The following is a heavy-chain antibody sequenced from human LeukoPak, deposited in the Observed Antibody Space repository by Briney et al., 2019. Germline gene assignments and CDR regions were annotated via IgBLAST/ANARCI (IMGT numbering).Heavy chain of an antibody. CDR2: ISYDGSNK. Sequence: PGRSLRLSCAASGFTFSSYGMHWVRQAPGKGLEWVAVISYDGSNKYYADSVKGRFTISRDSSKNTLYLQMDSLRADDTAVYYCARERMGATGAFDIWGQGTMVTVSS. D-gene: IGHD1-26*01. CDR1: GFTFSSYG. CDR3: ARERMGATGAFDI. V-gene: IGHV3-30*03. J-gene: IGHJ3*02.